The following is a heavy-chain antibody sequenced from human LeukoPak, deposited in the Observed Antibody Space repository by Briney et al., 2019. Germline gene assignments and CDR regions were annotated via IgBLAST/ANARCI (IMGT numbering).Heavy chain of an antibody. J-gene: IGHJ4*02. CDR3: ARWGPSPSDY. Sequence: ASVKVSCKASGYIFINHGIAWVRQAPGQGLEYMGWISGYNGNTDYAQNLQGRVTMTTDTSTTTAYMELRSLTSDDTAVYYCARWGPSPSDYWGQGTLVTVSS. CDR1: GYIFINHG. V-gene: IGHV1-18*01. CDR2: ISGYNGNT. D-gene: IGHD3-16*01.